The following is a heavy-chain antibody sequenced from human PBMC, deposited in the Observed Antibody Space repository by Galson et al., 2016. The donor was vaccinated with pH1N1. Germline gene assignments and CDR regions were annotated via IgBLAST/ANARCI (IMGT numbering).Heavy chain of an antibody. J-gene: IGHJ4*02. V-gene: IGHV1-18*01. CDR3: GRPAMTGYFDY. Sequence: SVKVSCKASGYTFTSYGIAWVRQAPGQGLEWMGWISTYNGNTNYAQKFQGRVSITRDTSTGTVYMELTSLRPDDTAIYYGGRPAMTGYFDYWGQGTRVTVSS. CDR2: ISTYNGNT. CDR1: GYTFTSYG. D-gene: IGHD1-14*01.